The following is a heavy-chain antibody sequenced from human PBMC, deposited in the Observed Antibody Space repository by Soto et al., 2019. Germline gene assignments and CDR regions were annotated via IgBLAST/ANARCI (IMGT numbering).Heavy chain of an antibody. V-gene: IGHV4-31*03. CDR2: IFYSGST. CDR1: GVSLTSGTYY. Sequence: PSETLSLTCSVSGVSLTSGTYYWSWIRQHPGKGLEWIGYIFYSGSTDYNPSLKSRVNISVDTSKNQFSLKLSSVTAADTAVYYCASTEDFSDYWGQGTLVTVSS. CDR3: ASTEDFSDY. J-gene: IGHJ4*02.